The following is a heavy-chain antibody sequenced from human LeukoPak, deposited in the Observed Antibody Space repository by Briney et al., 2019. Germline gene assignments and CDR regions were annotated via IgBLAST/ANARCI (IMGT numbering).Heavy chain of an antibody. Sequence: SVKVSCKASGGTFSSYAISWVRQAPGQGLEWMGGIIPIFGTANYAQKFQGRVTITTDESTSTAYMELSSLRSEDTAVYYCARGYCSSTSCFYYFDYWGQGTLVTVSS. CDR3: ARGYCSSTSCFYYFDY. D-gene: IGHD2-2*01. CDR1: GGTFSSYA. J-gene: IGHJ4*02. V-gene: IGHV1-69*05. CDR2: IIPIFGTA.